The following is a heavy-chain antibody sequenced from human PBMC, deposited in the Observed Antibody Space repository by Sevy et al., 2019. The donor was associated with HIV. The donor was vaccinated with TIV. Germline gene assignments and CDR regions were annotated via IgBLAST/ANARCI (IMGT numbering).Heavy chain of an antibody. CDR3: ARAIGKDGAY. V-gene: IGHV3-7*03. CDR2: INQDGSVM. J-gene: IGHJ4*02. D-gene: IGHD2-8*01. Sequence: GGSLRLSCTASGFTFSDSWMHWVRQAPGKGLEWLANINQDGSVMYYVDSVKGRFTISRDNSRNSLFLQMSSLRAGDTATYYCARAIGKDGAYWGQGTLVTVSS. CDR1: GFTFSDSW.